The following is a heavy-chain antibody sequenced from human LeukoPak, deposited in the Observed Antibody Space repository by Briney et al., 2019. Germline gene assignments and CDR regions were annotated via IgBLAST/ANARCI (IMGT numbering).Heavy chain of an antibody. J-gene: IGHJ4*02. CDR1: GFTFSSYA. V-gene: IGHV3-64*01. Sequence: GGSLRLXCAASGFTFSSYAMHWVRKAPGKGLEYVSAISGNGGSTYYVNSVKGRFTISRDNSKNTLYLQMGSLRAEDMAVYYCARGGYYDFWSGYYSDYWGQGTLVTVSS. CDR3: ARGGYYDFWSGYYSDY. CDR2: ISGNGGST. D-gene: IGHD3-3*01.